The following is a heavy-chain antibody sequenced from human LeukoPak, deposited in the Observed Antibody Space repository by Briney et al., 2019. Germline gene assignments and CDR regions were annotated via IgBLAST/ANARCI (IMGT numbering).Heavy chain of an antibody. Sequence: SQTLSLTCAVSGGSISSGGYSWSWIRQPPGKGLEWIGYIYHSGSTYYNPSLKSRVTISVDRSKNQFSLKLSSVTAADTAVYYCAREVVAVAGKEPVPFDYWGQGTLVTVSS. V-gene: IGHV4-30-2*01. J-gene: IGHJ4*02. D-gene: IGHD6-19*01. CDR2: IYHSGST. CDR3: AREVVAVAGKEPVPFDY. CDR1: GGSISSGGYS.